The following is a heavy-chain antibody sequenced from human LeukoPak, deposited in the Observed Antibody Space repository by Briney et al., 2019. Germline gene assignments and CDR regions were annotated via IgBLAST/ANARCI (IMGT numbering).Heavy chain of an antibody. CDR2: ISSDGSNT. CDR3: ARDGDTAVTINYMDV. V-gene: IGHV3-30*01. Sequence: GGSLRLSCAASGFTFSTYSIHWVRQPPGKGLEWVSVISSDGSNTYYSDSVKGRFTISRDDSKNTLYLQMNSLRPDDTAVYYCARDGDTAVTINYMDVWGRGTTVTVSS. J-gene: IGHJ6*03. CDR1: GFTFSTYS. D-gene: IGHD4-17*01.